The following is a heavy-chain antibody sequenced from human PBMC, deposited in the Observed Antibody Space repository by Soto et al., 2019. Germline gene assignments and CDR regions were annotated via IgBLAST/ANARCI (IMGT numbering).Heavy chain of an antibody. CDR2: ISHTETT. Sequence: QVRLQESGPGLVKASQTLSLTCSVSGYYITSGDYHWTWIRQAPGKGLEWIGYISHTETTYYSPALKNRIIISSDFSMNQFSLRLNSVTAADTAVYFCAGFCVGDRDDKWGQGTLVTVSS. V-gene: IGHV4-30-4*01. CDR1: GYYITSGDYH. J-gene: IGHJ4*02. CDR3: AGFCVGDRDDK.